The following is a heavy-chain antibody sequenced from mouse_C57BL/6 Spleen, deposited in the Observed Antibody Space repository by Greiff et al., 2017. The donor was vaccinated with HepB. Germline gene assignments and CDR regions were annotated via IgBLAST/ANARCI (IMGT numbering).Heavy chain of an antibody. Sequence: QVQLQQPGAELVRPGTSVKLSCKASGYTFTSYWMHWVKQRPGQGLEWIGVIDPSDSYTNYNQKFKGKATLTVDTSSSTAYMQLSSLTSEDSAVYYCARHRYFDDWGQGTTLTVSS. CDR1: GYTFTSYW. V-gene: IGHV1-59*01. CDR2: IDPSDSYT. CDR3: ARHRYFDD. J-gene: IGHJ2*01.